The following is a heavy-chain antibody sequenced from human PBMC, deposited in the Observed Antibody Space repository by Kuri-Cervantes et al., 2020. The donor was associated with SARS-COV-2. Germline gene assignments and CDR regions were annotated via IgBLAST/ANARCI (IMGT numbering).Heavy chain of an antibody. J-gene: IGHJ6*02. Sequence: ASVKVSCKASGYTFTGYYMHWVRQAPGQGLEWMGRINPNSGGTNYAQKFQGRVTMTRDTSISTAYMELSRLRSDDTAVYYCARALIAVAGKNYYGMDVWAKGPRSPSP. CDR2: INPNSGGT. V-gene: IGHV1-2*06. D-gene: IGHD6-19*01. CDR3: ARALIAVAGKNYYGMDV. CDR1: GYTFTGYY.